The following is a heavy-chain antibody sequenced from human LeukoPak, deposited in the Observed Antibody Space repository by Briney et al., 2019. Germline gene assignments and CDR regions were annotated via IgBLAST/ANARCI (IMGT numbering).Heavy chain of an antibody. CDR1: GYTFTSYA. CDR2: INAGNGNT. V-gene: IGHV1-3*01. CDR3: ARGDCSSTSCYPPFDP. J-gene: IGHJ5*02. D-gene: IGHD2-2*01. Sequence: ASVKVSCKASGYTFTSYAMHWVRQAPGQRLEWMGWINAGNGNTKYSQKFHGRVTITRDTSASTAYMELSSLRSEDTAVYYCARGDCSSTSCYPPFDPWGQGTLVTVSS.